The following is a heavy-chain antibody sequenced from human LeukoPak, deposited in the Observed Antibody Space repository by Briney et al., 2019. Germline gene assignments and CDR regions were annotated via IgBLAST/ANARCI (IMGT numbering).Heavy chain of an antibody. CDR3: ARDLSWEYYFDY. J-gene: IGHJ4*02. CDR1: GGTVSSSA. D-gene: IGHD6-13*01. Sequence: SVKVSCKASGGTVSSSAVNWVRQAPGQGLEWMGAIIPIFGTADYAQRLQGRVTITADESTGTAYMELSSLRSDDTAVYYCARDLSWEYYFDYWGQGTLVTVSS. CDR2: IIPIFGTA. V-gene: IGHV1-69*13.